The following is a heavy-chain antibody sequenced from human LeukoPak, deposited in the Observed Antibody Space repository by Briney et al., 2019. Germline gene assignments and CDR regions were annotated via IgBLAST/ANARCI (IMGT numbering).Heavy chain of an antibody. CDR1: GFTFSSYA. V-gene: IGHV3-23*01. Sequence: PGGSLRLSCAASGFTFSSYAMTWVRQAPGKGLEWVSGISGSGGSTYYADSVKGRFTISRDNFNNTLYLQMNSLRAEDTAVYYCAKNSGSYPRYYFDYWGQGTLVTVSS. CDR2: ISGSGGST. J-gene: IGHJ4*02. D-gene: IGHD1-26*01. CDR3: AKNSGSYPRYYFDY.